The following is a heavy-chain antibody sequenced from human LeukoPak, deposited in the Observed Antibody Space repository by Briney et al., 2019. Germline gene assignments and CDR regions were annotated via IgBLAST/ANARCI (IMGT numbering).Heavy chain of an antibody. V-gene: IGHV3-23*01. J-gene: IGHJ4*02. CDR2: ISGSGDT. CDR1: GFTFSTYA. CDR3: AKTNYKRTILVWFGEFLLDDN. D-gene: IGHD3-10*01. Sequence: GGSLRLSCAASGFTFSTYAMTWVRQVPWKGLECVSIISGSGDTYYADSVKGRFIISRDNSKNTLFLQMNSLRAEDTAIYYCAKTNYKRTILVWFGEFLLDDNWGQGALVTVFS.